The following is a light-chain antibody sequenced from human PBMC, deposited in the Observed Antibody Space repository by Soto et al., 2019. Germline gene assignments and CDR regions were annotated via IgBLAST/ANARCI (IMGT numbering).Light chain of an antibody. J-gene: IGLJ3*02. CDR2: STN. CDR3: LLFLGRGLWV. CDR1: SGSVSTTYY. Sequence: QSVVTQEPSFSVSPGGTVTLTCVLSSGSVSTTYYPSWYQQTPGPAPRTLIYSTNTRSSGVPDRFSGSILGNKAALTITGAQAGDGADYYCLLFLGRGLWVFGGGTKLTVL. V-gene: IGLV8-61*01.